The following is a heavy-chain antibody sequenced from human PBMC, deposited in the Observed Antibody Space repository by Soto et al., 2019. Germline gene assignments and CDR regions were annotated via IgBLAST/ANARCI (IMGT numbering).Heavy chain of an antibody. Sequence: PGGSLRLSCAASGFTFTSYSMNWVRQAPGKGLEWVSYISSSSSTIYYADSMKGRFTISRDHAKNSLYLQMNSLRAEDTAVYYCASWAYDILTGYPSIDYWGQGTLVTVSS. CDR3: ASWAYDILTGYPSIDY. CDR1: GFTFTSYS. D-gene: IGHD3-9*01. V-gene: IGHV3-48*01. J-gene: IGHJ4*02. CDR2: ISSSSSTI.